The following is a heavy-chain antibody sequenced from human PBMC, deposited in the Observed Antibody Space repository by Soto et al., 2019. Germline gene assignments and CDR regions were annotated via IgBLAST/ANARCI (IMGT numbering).Heavy chain of an antibody. J-gene: IGHJ4*02. Sequence: PSETLSLTCAVYGGSFSGYYWTWIRQPPGKGLEWIGEINHSGSTNYNPSLKRRVTISVDTSKNQFSLKLSSVTAADTAVYYCARGLRKTYYFDSSGYYLAYWGQGTQVTVAS. CDR3: ARGLRKTYYFDSSGYYLAY. V-gene: IGHV4-34*01. CDR2: INHSGST. D-gene: IGHD3-22*01. CDR1: GGSFSGYY.